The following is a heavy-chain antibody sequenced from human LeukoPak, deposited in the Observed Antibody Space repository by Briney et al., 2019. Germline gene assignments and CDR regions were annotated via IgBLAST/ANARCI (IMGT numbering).Heavy chain of an antibody. CDR1: GFTFSDFW. D-gene: IGHD3-10*01. CDR2: INPEGSDH. V-gene: IGHV3-7*01. J-gene: IGHJ4*02. CDR3: ARDDGSSCFSY. Sequence: GGSLRLSCAASGFTFSDFWMDWLRQAPGKGLEWVASINPEGSDHYCVDSVKGRFSTSRDNAKNSLYLQMNSLRVEDTAMYYCARDDGSSCFSYWGQGALVTVSS.